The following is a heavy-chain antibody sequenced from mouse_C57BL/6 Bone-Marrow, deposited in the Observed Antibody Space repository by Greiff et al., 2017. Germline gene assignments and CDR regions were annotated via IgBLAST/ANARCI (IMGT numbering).Heavy chain of an antibody. Sequence: QVQLQQPGTELVKPGASVQLSCKASGYTFTSYWMHWVKQRPGQGLEWIGNINPSNGGPNYNEKFKSKATLTVDKSSSTAYMQLSSLTSEDSAVYYCGYYGYDGPCWYFEVWGTGTTVTVSS. V-gene: IGHV1-53*01. D-gene: IGHD2-2*01. CDR1: GYTFTSYW. CDR3: GYYGYDGPCWYFEV. J-gene: IGHJ1*03. CDR2: INPSNGGP.